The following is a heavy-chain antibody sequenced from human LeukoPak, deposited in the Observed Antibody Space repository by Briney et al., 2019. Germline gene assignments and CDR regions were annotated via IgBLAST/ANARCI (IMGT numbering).Heavy chain of an antibody. CDR3: ARAALSSGWKAGVNY. Sequence: GGSLRLSCAASGFTFSSYWMSWVRQAPGKGLEWVTVISYNGNNKYYADSMKGRFTISRDNSKNALYLQMNSLKVEDTAVYYCARAALSSGWKAGVNYWGQGTLVTVSS. CDR1: GFTFSSYW. V-gene: IGHV3-30*03. J-gene: IGHJ4*02. CDR2: ISYNGNNK. D-gene: IGHD6-19*01.